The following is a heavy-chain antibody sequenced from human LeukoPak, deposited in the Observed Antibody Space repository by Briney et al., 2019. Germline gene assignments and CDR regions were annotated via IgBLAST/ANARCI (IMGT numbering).Heavy chain of an antibody. D-gene: IGHD3-22*01. CDR2: FDPKGGET. Sequence: GASVKVSCKVSGYTLTEVSMHWVRQAPGKGLEWMGGFDPKGGETIYAQKFQGRVIMTEDTSTDTAYMELSSLRSEDTAVYYCATGREKGYYYDSPHKGVIDPWGQGTLVTVSS. CDR3: ATGREKGYYYDSPHKGVIDP. J-gene: IGHJ5*02. CDR1: GYTLTEVS. V-gene: IGHV1-24*01.